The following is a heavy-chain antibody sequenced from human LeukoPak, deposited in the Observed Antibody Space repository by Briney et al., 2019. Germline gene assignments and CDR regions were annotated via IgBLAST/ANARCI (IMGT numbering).Heavy chain of an antibody. J-gene: IGHJ3*02. D-gene: IGHD2-21*02. CDR3: ARGLGTAYRTPDVFDI. CDR2: IYYRGST. CDR1: GGSISSGGYF. V-gene: IGHV4-31*03. Sequence: SETLSLTCTVSGGSISSGGYFWSWIRHHPGRGLEWIGHIYYRGSTDHNPPLKSRVTISRDTSQNQFSLKLSSVTAADTAMYYCARGLGTAYRTPDVFDIWGQGTMVSVSS.